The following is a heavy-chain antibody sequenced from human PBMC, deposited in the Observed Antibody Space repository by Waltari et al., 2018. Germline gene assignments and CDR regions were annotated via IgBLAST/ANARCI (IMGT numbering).Heavy chain of an antibody. Sequence: QVQLQESGPGLVKPSETLSLTCAVSGYSISSGYYWGWIRQPPGKGLEWIGSIYHSGSTYYNPSRKSRVTISVDTSKNQFSLKLSSVTAADTAVYYCARLGGSWFDPWGQGTLVTVSS. D-gene: IGHD3-16*01. J-gene: IGHJ5*02. V-gene: IGHV4-38-2*01. CDR2: IYHSGST. CDR1: GYSISSGYY. CDR3: ARLGGSWFDP.